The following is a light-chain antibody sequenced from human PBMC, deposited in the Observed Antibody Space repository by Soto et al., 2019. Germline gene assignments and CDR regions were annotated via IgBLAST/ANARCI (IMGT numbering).Light chain of an antibody. Sequence: DLQMTQSPSTLSASVGERVTITCRASQSISSWLAWYQQKPGKAPKLLIYDASSLQCGVPSRFSGSGSGTDFTLTISNLQPEDYAPYCCQQSYSTLPSTFGQGTRLEIK. CDR2: DAS. J-gene: IGKJ5*01. V-gene: IGKV1-39*01. CDR1: QSISSW. CDR3: QQSYSTLPST.